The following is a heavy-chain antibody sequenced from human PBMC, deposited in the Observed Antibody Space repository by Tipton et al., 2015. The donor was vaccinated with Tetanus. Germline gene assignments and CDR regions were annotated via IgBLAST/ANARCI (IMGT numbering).Heavy chain of an antibody. J-gene: IGHJ4*02. CDR2: IYPGDSDT. CDR1: GYIFNNYW. D-gene: IGHD2-8*01. Sequence: VQLVQSGGEVKKPGESLKISCKGSGYIFNNYWIGWVRQKPWKGLEWIGIIYPGDSDTSYSTSFQGQVTISVDKSINTDYLQWSSLKASDTSMFYCARAHCTDGVCNFDFWGQGALVTVAS. V-gene: IGHV5-51*01. CDR3: ARAHCTDGVCNFDF.